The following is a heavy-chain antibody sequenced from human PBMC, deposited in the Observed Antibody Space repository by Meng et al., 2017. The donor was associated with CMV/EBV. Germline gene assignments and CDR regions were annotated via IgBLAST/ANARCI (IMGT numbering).Heavy chain of an antibody. CDR1: GDSVSSNSAA. D-gene: IGHD6-13*01. J-gene: IGHJ4*02. CDR2: TYYRSKWYN. Sequence: LRLSCAISGDSVSSNSAAWNWIRQSPSRGLEWMVRTYYRSKWYNDYAVSVKSRITINPDTSKNQFSLQLNSVTPEDTAVYYCARAGGYSSSWYFDYWGQGTLVTVSS. V-gene: IGHV6-1*01. CDR3: ARAGGYSSSWYFDY.